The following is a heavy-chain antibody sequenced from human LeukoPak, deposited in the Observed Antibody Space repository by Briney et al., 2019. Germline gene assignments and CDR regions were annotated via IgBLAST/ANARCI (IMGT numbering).Heavy chain of an antibody. Sequence: SETLSLTCAVSGGSISRSNWWSWVRPPPGKGLEWIGEIYHSGSTNYNPSLKSRVTISVDKSKNQFSLKLSSVTAADTAVYYCARGRKYTSGYRVTELGSGYSDYWGQGTLVTVSS. CDR1: GGSISRSNW. CDR3: ARGRKYTSGYRVTELGSGYSDY. J-gene: IGHJ4*02. V-gene: IGHV4-4*02. CDR2: IYHSGST. D-gene: IGHD5-18*01.